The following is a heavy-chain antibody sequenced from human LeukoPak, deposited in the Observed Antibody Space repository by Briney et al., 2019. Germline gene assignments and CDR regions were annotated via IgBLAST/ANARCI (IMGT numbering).Heavy chain of an antibody. V-gene: IGHV4-59*08. Sequence: SETLSLTCTVSGGSISGYYWSWIRQPPGKGLEWIGYIFHSGSTNYNPSLKSRVTISVDTSKNQFSLKLSSVTAADTAVYYCARHLYGDSIDYWGQGTLVTVSS. CDR3: ARHLYGDSIDY. CDR2: IFHSGST. J-gene: IGHJ4*02. D-gene: IGHD4-17*01. CDR1: GGSISGYY.